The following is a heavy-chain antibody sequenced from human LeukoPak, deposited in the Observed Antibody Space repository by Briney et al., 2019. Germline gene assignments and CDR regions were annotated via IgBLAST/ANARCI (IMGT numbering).Heavy chain of an antibody. CDR1: GFTFSSYS. J-gene: IGHJ4*02. Sequence: GGSLRLSCAASGFTFSSYSMNWVRQAPGKGLEWVSSISSSSSYIYYADSVKGRFTISRDNAKNSLFLQMNSLRAEDTAVYWCARSLGAPGGFDYWGQGALVTVSS. D-gene: IGHD2-8*02. V-gene: IGHV3-21*01. CDR3: ARSLGAPGGFDY. CDR2: ISSSSSYI.